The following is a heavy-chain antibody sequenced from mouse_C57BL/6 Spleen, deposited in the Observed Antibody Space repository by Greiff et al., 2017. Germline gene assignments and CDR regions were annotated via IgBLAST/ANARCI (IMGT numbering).Heavy chain of an antibody. CDR1: GYSITSGYY. J-gene: IGHJ4*01. Sequence: EVKLVESGPGLVKPSQSLSLTCSVTGYSITSGYYWNWIRQFPGNKLEWMGYISDDGSNNYNPSLKNRISITRDTSKNQFFLKLNSVTTEDTATYYCAREDYAMDYWGQGTSVTVSS. V-gene: IGHV3-6*01. CDR2: ISDDGSN. CDR3: AREDYAMDY.